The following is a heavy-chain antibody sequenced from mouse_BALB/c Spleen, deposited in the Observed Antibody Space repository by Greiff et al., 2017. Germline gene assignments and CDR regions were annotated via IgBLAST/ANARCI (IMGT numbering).Heavy chain of an antibody. CDR2: ISSGGST. Sequence: EVKLMESGGGLVKPGGSLKLSCAASGFTFSSYAMSWVRQTPEKRLEWVASISSGGSTYYPDSVKGRFTISRDNARNILYLQMSSLRSEDTAMYYCAREMYGNYYFDYWGQGTTLTVSS. D-gene: IGHD2-10*02. CDR1: GFTFSSYA. J-gene: IGHJ2*01. CDR3: AREMYGNYYFDY. V-gene: IGHV5-6-5*01.